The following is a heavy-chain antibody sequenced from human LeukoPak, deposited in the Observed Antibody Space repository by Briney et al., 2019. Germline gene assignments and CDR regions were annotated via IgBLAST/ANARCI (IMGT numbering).Heavy chain of an antibody. CDR1: GYTFNNLV. J-gene: IGHJ4*02. Sequence: ASVKVSCKASGYTFNNLVISWMRQAPGQGLEWVGWISPHTYTTRYATRVQGRVTMTTDTSTTTVYMELRSLRSDDTAVYFCARGQSLYYWGQGTPVTVSS. CDR2: ISPHTYTT. CDR3: ARGQSLYY. D-gene: IGHD3-16*01. V-gene: IGHV1-18*01.